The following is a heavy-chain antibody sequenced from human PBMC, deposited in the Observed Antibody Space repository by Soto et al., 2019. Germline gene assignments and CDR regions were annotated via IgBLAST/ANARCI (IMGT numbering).Heavy chain of an antibody. Sequence: DSVRGSWKASGYTFTSYGISWVRQAPGHGIEWMGWISAYNGNTNYAQKLQGRVTMTTDTSTSTAYMQLRRLRSDDKAVYYCARDGPTYYYDSSGYYPRLLGWLHSWGQGTLVTVST. CDR1: GYTFTSYG. J-gene: IGHJ5*01. D-gene: IGHD3-22*01. CDR2: ISAYNGNT. V-gene: IGHV1-18*01. CDR3: ARDGPTYYYDSSGYYPRLLGWLHS.